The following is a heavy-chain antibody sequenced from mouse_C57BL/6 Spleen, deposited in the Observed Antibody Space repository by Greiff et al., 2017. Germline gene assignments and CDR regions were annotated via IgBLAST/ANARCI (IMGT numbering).Heavy chain of an antibody. CDR2: IYPGDGDT. V-gene: IGHV1-82*01. CDR3: ARGYFDG. Sequence: QVQLQQSGPELVKPGASVKISCKASGYAFSSSWMNWVKQRPGQGLEWIGRIYPGDGDTTYNGKFKGKATLTADKSSSPAYMQLSSLTSVDSAVYFCARGYFDGWGTGTTVTVSS. J-gene: IGHJ1*03. CDR1: GYAFSSSW.